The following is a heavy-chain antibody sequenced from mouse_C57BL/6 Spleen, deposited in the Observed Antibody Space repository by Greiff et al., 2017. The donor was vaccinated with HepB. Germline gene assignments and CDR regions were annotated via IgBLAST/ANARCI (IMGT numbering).Heavy chain of an antibody. J-gene: IGHJ1*03. V-gene: IGHV1-52*01. Sequence: QVQLQQPGAELVRPGSSVKLSCKASGYTFTSYWMHWVKQRPIQGLEWIGNIDPSDSETHYNQKFKDKATMTVDKSSSTDYMQLSSLTSEDSAVYDCARGNYYGGSYVWYFDVWGTGTTVTVSS. CDR1: GYTFTSYW. D-gene: IGHD1-1*01. CDR2: IDPSDSET. CDR3: ARGNYYGGSYVWYFDV.